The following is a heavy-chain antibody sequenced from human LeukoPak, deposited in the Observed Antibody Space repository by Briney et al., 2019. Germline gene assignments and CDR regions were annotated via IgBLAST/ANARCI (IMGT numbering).Heavy chain of an antibody. J-gene: IGHJ3*02. D-gene: IGHD3-10*01. CDR2: INPNSGGT. CDR1: GYTFTGYY. V-gene: IGHV1-2*02. Sequence: ASVKVSFKASGYTFTGYYMHWVRQAPGQGLEWMGWINPNSGGTNYAQKFQGRVTMTRDTSISTAYMELSRLRSDDTAVYYCARSPTLLWFGELLWSDAFDIWGQGTMVTVSS. CDR3: ARSPTLLWFGELLWSDAFDI.